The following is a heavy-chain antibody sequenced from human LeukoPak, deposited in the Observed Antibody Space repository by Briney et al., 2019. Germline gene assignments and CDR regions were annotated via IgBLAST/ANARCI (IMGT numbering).Heavy chain of an antibody. Sequence: GGSLRLSCAASGFTFSSYEMNWVRQAPGKGLEWVSYISSSGSTIYYADSVKGRFTISRDNANNSLYLQMNSLRVDDTAVYYCARVLPSHYYDTSGYSDYWGQGTLVTVSS. CDR3: ARVLPSHYYDTSGYSDY. V-gene: IGHV3-48*03. J-gene: IGHJ4*02. CDR1: GFTFSSYE. CDR2: ISSSGSTI. D-gene: IGHD3-22*01.